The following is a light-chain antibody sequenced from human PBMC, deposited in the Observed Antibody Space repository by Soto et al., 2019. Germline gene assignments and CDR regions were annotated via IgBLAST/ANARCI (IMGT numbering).Light chain of an antibody. J-gene: IGKJ1*01. CDR3: QQCGISTWP. CDR1: QPVSSSY. Sequence: EIVLTQSPGILSLSPGKRATLSCRASQPVSSSYLAWYQQKPGQAPRLLIYGASTRATGIPDGFSGSGSGTDFTLTISRLEPEDFAVYYCQQCGISTWPFGQGTKVDIK. CDR2: GAS. V-gene: IGKV3-20*01.